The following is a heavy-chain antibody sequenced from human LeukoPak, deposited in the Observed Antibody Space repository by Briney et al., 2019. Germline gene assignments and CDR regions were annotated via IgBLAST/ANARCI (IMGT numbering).Heavy chain of an antibody. CDR3: AKEGDDILTGYYSPLNDAFDI. J-gene: IGHJ3*02. CDR1: GFTFDDYG. Sequence: GGSLRLSCAASGFTFDDYGMSWVRQAPGKGLEWVSAISGSGGSTYYADSVKGRFTISRDNSKNTLYLQMNSLRAEDTAVYYCAKEGDDILTGYYSPLNDAFDIWGQGTMVTVSS. V-gene: IGHV3-23*01. D-gene: IGHD3-9*01. CDR2: ISGSGGST.